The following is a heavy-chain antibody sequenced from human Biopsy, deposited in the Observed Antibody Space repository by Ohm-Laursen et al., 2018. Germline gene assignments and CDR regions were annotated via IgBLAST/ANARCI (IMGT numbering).Heavy chain of an antibody. CDR3: ARVEAGTYDALDI. CDR2: IYYSGGT. CDR1: GGSMTGYD. J-gene: IGHJ3*02. Sequence: SDTLSLTCSVSGGSMTGYDWSWIRLAPGKGPEWIGYIYYSGGTKYNPSLASRVTFSVDMSKSQFSLKLYPVTAADTAVYYCARVEAGTYDALDIWGQGTLVAVSA. V-gene: IGHV4-59*07. D-gene: IGHD1-26*01.